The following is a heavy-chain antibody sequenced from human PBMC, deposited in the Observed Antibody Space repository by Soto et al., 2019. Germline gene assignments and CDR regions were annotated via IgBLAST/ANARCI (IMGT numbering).Heavy chain of an antibody. V-gene: IGHV3-49*04. Sequence: GGSLRLSCTASGFTFGDYAMSWVRQAPGKGLEWVGFIRSKAYGGTTEYAASVKGRFTISRDDSKSIAYLQMNSLKTEDTAVYYCTRDPDFWSGYYLYYWGQGTLVTVSS. CDR3: TRDPDFWSGYYLYY. J-gene: IGHJ4*02. D-gene: IGHD3-3*01. CDR2: IRSKAYGGTT. CDR1: GFTFGDYA.